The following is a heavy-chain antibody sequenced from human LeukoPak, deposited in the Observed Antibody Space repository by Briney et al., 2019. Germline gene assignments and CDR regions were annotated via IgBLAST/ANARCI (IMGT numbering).Heavy chain of an antibody. CDR2: IYYSGST. V-gene: IGHV4-30-4*07. CDR3: AGVRFLAYCGGDCFE. Sequence: SETLSLTCAVSGGSISSGGYSWSWIRQPPGKGLEWIGYIYYSGSTYYNPSLKSRVTISIDTSKNQFSLKLNSVTAADTAVYYCAGVRFLAYCGGDCFEWGQGTLVTVSS. D-gene: IGHD2-21*02. J-gene: IGHJ4*02. CDR1: GGSISSGGYS.